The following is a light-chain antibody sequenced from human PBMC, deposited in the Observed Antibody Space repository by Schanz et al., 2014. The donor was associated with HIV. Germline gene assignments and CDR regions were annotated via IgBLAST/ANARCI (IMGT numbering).Light chain of an antibody. Sequence: QSALTQPASVSGSLGQSITISCTGTSGDLGRYDYASRYQQHPCQAPKLLIYDVTYRPSGISNRFSGSKSGYTASLTISGLQADDEADYYCSSYTTSSTLVFGGGTKLTVL. CDR2: DVT. V-gene: IGLV2-14*03. J-gene: IGLJ2*01. CDR3: SSYTTSSTLV. CDR1: SGDLGRYDY.